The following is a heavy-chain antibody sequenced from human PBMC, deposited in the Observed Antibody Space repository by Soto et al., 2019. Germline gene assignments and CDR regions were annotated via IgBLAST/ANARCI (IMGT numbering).Heavy chain of an antibody. Sequence: QVQLVESGGGVVQPGRSLRLSCAASGFTFSSYGMHWVRQAPGKGLEWVAVIWYDGSNKYYADSVKGRFTISRDNSKNTLFLKMNGRRAGDTVVYYCASTYSGGWPVNYGGQEPLVPVSS. D-gene: IGHD6-19*01. V-gene: IGHV3-33*01. CDR3: ASTYSGGWPVNY. CDR1: GFTFSSYG. CDR2: IWYDGSNK. J-gene: IGHJ4*02.